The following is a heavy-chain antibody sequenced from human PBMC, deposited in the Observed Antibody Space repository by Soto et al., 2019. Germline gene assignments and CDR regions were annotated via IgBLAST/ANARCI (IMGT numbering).Heavy chain of an antibody. Sequence: SETLSLTCTVSGGSISSGGYYWSWIRQHPGKGLEWIGYIYYSGSTYYNPSLKSRVTISVDTSKNQFSLKLSSVTAADTAVYYCARVPPIDPFDYWGQGTLVTSPQ. CDR3: ARVPPIDPFDY. D-gene: IGHD3-22*01. V-gene: IGHV4-31*03. J-gene: IGHJ4*02. CDR2: IYYSGST. CDR1: GGSISSGGYY.